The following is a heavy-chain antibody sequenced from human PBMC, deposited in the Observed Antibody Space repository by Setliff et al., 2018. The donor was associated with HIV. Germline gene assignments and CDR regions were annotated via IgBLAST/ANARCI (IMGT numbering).Heavy chain of an antibody. D-gene: IGHD2-8*02. J-gene: IGHJ5*02. Sequence: LSLTCAVYGGSFRGYYWSWIRQPPGKGLEWIGEINHRGSTNYNPSLESRVTISVDTSMNQFSLNLNSVTAADTAVYYCARAGDCTEASCPKARFDPWGPGILVTVSS. CDR2: INHRGST. CDR1: GGSFRGYY. V-gene: IGHV4-34*09. CDR3: ARAGDCTEASCPKARFDP.